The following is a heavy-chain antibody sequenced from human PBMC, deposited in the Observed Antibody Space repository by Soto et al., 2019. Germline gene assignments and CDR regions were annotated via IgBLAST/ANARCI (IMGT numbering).Heavy chain of an antibody. CDR2: IYHSGST. CDR1: GGSISSGGYS. Sequence: SETLSLTCAVSGGSISSGGYSWSWIRQPPGKGLEWIGYIYHSGSTYYNPSLKSRVTISVDRSKNQFSLKLSSVTAADTAVYYCARGPRYGDYAFDYWGQGTLVTVSS. J-gene: IGHJ4*02. V-gene: IGHV4-30-2*01. D-gene: IGHD4-17*01. CDR3: ARGPRYGDYAFDY.